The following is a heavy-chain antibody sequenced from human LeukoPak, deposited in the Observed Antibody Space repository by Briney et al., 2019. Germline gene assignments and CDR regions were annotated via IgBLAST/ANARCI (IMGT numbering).Heavy chain of an antibody. D-gene: IGHD4-11*01. Sequence: GGSLRLSCAASGFAFSSYAMSWVREAPGKCLEWVSAISDSGGSTFYADSVKGRFTMSRDNSRNTLYLKMNSLRADDTAVYYCAKIGLYSNSFDYWGPGTLVTVSS. CDR2: ISDSGGST. CDR3: AKIGLYSNSFDY. J-gene: IGHJ4*02. V-gene: IGHV3-23*01. CDR1: GFAFSSYA.